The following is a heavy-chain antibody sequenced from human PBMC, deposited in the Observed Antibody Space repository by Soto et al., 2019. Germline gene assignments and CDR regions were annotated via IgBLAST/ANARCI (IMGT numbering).Heavy chain of an antibody. Sequence: QVTVKESGPVLVKPTETLTLTCTVSGFSLGNAGLGVSWIRQPPGKALEWLGHIFSNDEKSYSTSLKSRLTISKDTSKSQVVLTMTNMDPVDTATYYCASTYSTSWYWFDPWGQGTLVTVSS. CDR3: ASTYSTSWYWFDP. CDR1: GFSLGNAGLG. J-gene: IGHJ5*02. D-gene: IGHD6-13*01. V-gene: IGHV2-26*04. CDR2: IFSNDEK.